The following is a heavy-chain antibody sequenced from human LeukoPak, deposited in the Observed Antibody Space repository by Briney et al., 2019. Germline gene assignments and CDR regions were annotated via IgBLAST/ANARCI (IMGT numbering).Heavy chain of an antibody. CDR1: GFDVSVNY. J-gene: IGHJ4*02. D-gene: IGHD1-1*01. CDR3: ARGFLQLTPYYFDY. V-gene: IGHV3-66*01. CDR2: THNDGST. Sequence: PGGSLRLSCAASGFDVSVNYMNWIRQSPEKGLEWVSITHNDGSTYYADSVKGRFTVSRDDSKNTVSLQMDSLRVDDTGIYYCARGFLQLTPYYFDYWGQGTLVTVSS.